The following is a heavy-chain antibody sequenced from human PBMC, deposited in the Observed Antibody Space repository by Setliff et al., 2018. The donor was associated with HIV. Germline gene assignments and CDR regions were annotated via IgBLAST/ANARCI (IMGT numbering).Heavy chain of an antibody. Sequence: GASVKVSCKASGYTFTGYDINWVRQATGQGLEWMAWMNPNSGNTGYAQKFQGRVTMTRDTSISTAYMELSSLRSDDTAVYYCARGFGGGSSARYFQHWGHGTLVTVSS. CDR1: GYTFTGYD. CDR2: MNPNSGNT. D-gene: IGHD3-16*01. V-gene: IGHV1-8*02. J-gene: IGHJ1*01. CDR3: ARGFGGGSSARYFQH.